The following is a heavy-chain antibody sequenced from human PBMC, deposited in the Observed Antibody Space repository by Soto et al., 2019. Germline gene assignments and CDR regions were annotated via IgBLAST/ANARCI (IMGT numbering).Heavy chain of an antibody. Sequence: GESPKLSCQGSGYTFSNHWINWVRLVPGKGLEWMGIIFPRDSDTSYRPSLKGQVIIPVDKSTNTAYLQWTRLTASATAIYYCAKSIEGGRMDVWGQGTTVTVSS. CDR1: GYTFSNHW. D-gene: IGHD1-26*01. J-gene: IGHJ6*02. CDR2: IFPRDSDT. V-gene: IGHV5-51*01. CDR3: AKSIEGGRMDV.